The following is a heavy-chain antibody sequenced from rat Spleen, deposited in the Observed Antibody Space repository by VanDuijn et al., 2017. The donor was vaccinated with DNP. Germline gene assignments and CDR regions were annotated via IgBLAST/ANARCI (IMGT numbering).Heavy chain of an antibody. CDR3: ARHMGIAAISYDS. J-gene: IGHJ2*01. CDR1: GFTFSNYD. D-gene: IGHD1-2*01. V-gene: IGHV5-7*01. CDR2: ISYDGSST. Sequence: EVQLVESGGGPVQPGRSLKLSCAASGFTFSNYDMAWVRQAPTKGLEWVATISYDGSSTYYRDSVKGRFIISRNNAKSTLYLQMDSLRSDDTATYYCARHMGIAAISYDSWGQGVMVTVSS.